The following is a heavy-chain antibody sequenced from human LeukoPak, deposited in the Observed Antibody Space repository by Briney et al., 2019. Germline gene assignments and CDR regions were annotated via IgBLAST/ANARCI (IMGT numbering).Heavy chain of an antibody. Sequence: PSETLSLTCAVYGGSFSGYYWSWIRQPPGKGLEWIGEINHSGSTNYNPSLKSRVTISVDTSKNQFSLKLSSVTAADTAVYYCARGLRSQWLVHQGGFDYWGQGTLVTVSS. CDR2: INHSGST. D-gene: IGHD6-19*01. J-gene: IGHJ4*02. CDR3: ARGLRSQWLVHQGGFDY. V-gene: IGHV4-34*01. CDR1: GGSFSGYY.